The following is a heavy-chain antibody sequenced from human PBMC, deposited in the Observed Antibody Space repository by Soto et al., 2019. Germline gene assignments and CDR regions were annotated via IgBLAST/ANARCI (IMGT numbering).Heavy chain of an antibody. CDR2: ISAYSGDT. CDR1: GYNFTRYG. CDR3: ERESGGSLAQCLLFDS. D-gene: IGHD3-10*01. Sequence: QVQLVQSAAEVKPPGASVKVSCKASGYNFTRYGFSWVRQAPGQGLEWMGWISAYSGDTNYAQKFQGRVSMTTDTSTSTSYMELRGPRSDGPAVYYCERESGGSLAQCLLFDSWCQGTLVTGSS. V-gene: IGHV1-18*01. J-gene: IGHJ4*02.